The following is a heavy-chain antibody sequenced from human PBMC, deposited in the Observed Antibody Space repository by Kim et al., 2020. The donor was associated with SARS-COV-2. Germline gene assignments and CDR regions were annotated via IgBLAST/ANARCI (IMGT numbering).Heavy chain of an antibody. CDR1: GYTFTSYD. V-gene: IGHV1-8*01. D-gene: IGHD6-19*01. Sequence: ASVKVSCKASGYTFTSYDINWVRQATGQGLEWMGWMNPDSGNTGYPQKFQGRVTMTRNTSISTAYMELSSLRSEDTAVYYCARGPGYSSVWGRYNWFDPWGQGTLVTVSS. J-gene: IGHJ5*02. CDR2: MNPDSGNT. CDR3: ARGPGYSSVWGRYNWFDP.